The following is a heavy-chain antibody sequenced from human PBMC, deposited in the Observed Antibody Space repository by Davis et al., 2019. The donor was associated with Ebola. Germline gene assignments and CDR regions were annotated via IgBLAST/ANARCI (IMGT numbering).Heavy chain of an antibody. V-gene: IGHV4-39*01. D-gene: IGHD3-10*01. CDR3: ARRPHLKSDFGSDAFDI. J-gene: IGHJ3*02. CDR1: GCSISSSSYY. Sequence: MPSETLSLTCTVSGCSISSSSYYWGWIRQPPGKGLEWIGSIYYSGSTYYNPSLKSRVTISLDTSKNQFSLKLRSVTAADTAVYYCARRPHLKSDFGSDAFDIWGQGTTVTVSS. CDR2: IYYSGST.